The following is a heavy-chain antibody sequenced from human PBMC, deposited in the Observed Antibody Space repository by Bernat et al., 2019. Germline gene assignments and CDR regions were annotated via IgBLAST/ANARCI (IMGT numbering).Heavy chain of an antibody. Sequence: EVQLVQSGAEVKKPGESLRISCKGSGYRFTSYWISWVRQMPGEGLEWMGTIDPSDSYTNYSPSFQGHVTISAVKSISTAYLQWSSLKASDTAMYYCARRIAVAGTFDYWGQGTLVTVSS. CDR1: GYRFTSYW. J-gene: IGHJ4*02. CDR2: IDPSDSYT. V-gene: IGHV5-10-1*03. CDR3: ARRIAVAGTFDY. D-gene: IGHD6-19*01.